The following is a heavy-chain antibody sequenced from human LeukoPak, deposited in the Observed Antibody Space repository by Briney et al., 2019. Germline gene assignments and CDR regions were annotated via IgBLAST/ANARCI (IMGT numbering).Heavy chain of an antibody. CDR2: IYYSGST. D-gene: IGHD2-2*01. CDR3: SSAAYLFDI. Sequence: SETLSLTXTVSGDSISSSGYYWGWIRQPPGRGLEWIGTIYYSGSTYFNPSLKSRATISVDTSKSQFSLRLSSVTAADTAVYYCSSAAYLFDIWGQGTMVTVSS. J-gene: IGHJ3*02. CDR1: GDSISSSGYY. V-gene: IGHV4-39*01.